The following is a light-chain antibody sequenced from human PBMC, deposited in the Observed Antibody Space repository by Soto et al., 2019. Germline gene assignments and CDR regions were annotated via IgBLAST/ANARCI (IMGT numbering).Light chain of an antibody. CDR1: QNIDNY. J-gene: IGKJ4*01. Sequence: DIQMTQSPSSLSASRGDRVTITCRASQNIDNYLNWYQQKPGKAPKLLIYATSTLQSGVPSRFSGSGSGTEFTLTISSLQAEDFATYFCQESYTTPAVSFGGGTKVDIK. CDR3: QESYTTPAVS. CDR2: ATS. V-gene: IGKV1-39*01.